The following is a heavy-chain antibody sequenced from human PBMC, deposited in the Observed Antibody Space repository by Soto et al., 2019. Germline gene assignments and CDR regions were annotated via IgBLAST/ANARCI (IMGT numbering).Heavy chain of an antibody. CDR1: GFTFSSYG. V-gene: IGHV3-30*18. Sequence: GGSLRLSCAASGFTFSSYGMHWVRQAPGKGLEWVAVISYDGSNKYYADSVKGRFTISRDNSKNTLYLQMNSLRAEDTAVYYCAKDLPYDSSGYPDDWGQGTLVTVSS. CDR2: ISYDGSNK. D-gene: IGHD3-22*01. CDR3: AKDLPYDSSGYPDD. J-gene: IGHJ4*02.